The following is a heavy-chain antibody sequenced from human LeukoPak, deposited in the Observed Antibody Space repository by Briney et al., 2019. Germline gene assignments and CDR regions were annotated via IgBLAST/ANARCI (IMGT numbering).Heavy chain of an antibody. D-gene: IGHD6-13*01. J-gene: IGHJ3*02. CDR3: AKSITAAGTYAFDI. CDR1: GFTFSSYA. Sequence: GGSLRLSCAASGFTFSSYAMSWGGQAPGKGLDWVSAMRGNGGSTEYVDSVRGRFIISRDNSRNTLYLQMNSLRAEDTAVYYCAKSITAAGTYAFDIWGQGTVVTVSS. CDR2: MRGNGGST. V-gene: IGHV3-23*01.